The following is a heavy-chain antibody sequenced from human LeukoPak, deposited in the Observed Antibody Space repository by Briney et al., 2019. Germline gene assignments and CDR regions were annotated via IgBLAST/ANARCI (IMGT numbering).Heavy chain of an antibody. J-gene: IGHJ6*03. D-gene: IGHD6-19*01. V-gene: IGHV4-39*01. CDR2: IYYSGDA. CDR3: ARHQWHYYYYMGV. Sequence: SETLSLTCTVSGGSISSSSYYWGWIRQPPGKGLEWIGSIYYSGDAYYNPSLKSRRVTISVDTSKNQFSLRLSSVTAADTAVYYCARHQWHYYYYMGVWGKGSTVTVSS. CDR1: GGSISSSSYY.